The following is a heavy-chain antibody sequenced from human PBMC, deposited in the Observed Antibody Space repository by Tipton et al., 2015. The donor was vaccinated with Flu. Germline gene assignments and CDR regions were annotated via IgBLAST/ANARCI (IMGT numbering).Heavy chain of an antibody. CDR3: ARIHFLYEILTGPYTGGAFDI. Sequence: TLSLTCTVSGGSLSSFYWTWIRQPAGKGLEWIGRIYSSGITKYNPSLKSRVTMSIDTSKNQFSLSLSSVTAADTAVYYCARIHFLYEILTGPYTGGAFDIWGQGTMVSVSS. D-gene: IGHD3-9*01. V-gene: IGHV4-4*07. CDR1: GGSLSSFY. CDR2: IYSSGIT. J-gene: IGHJ3*02.